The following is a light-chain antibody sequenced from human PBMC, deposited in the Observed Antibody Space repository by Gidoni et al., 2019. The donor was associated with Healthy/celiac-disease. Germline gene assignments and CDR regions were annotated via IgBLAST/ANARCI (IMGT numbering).Light chain of an antibody. CDR3: QQLNSYPPYT. CDR2: AAS. V-gene: IGKV1-9*01. J-gene: IGKJ2*01. CDR1: QGISSY. Sequence: DIQLTQSPSFLSASVGDRVTITCRASQGISSYLAWYQQQPGKAPKLLIYAASTLQSGVPSRFSGSGSGTEFTLTISSLQPEDFATYYCQQLNSYPPYTFXQXTKLEIK.